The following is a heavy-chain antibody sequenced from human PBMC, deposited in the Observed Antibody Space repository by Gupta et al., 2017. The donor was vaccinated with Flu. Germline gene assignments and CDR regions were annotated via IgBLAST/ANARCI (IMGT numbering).Heavy chain of an antibody. Sequence: SDGSSTSYADSVKGRFTISRDNAKNTLYLQMNSLRAEDTAVYYCARGRITMVRGVEEGNWFDPWGQGTLVTVSS. CDR2: SDGSST. D-gene: IGHD3-10*01. CDR3: ARGRITMVRGVEEGNWFDP. V-gene: IGHV3-74*01. J-gene: IGHJ5*02.